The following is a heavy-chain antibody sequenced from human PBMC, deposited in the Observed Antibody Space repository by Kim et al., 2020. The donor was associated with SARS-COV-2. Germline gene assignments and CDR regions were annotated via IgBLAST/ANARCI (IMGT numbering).Heavy chain of an antibody. CDR2: GSQK. CDR3: ARGRGVDY. Sequence: GSQKYYMDAAKSRFTISRDNANDSVYLKMNSVRGEDTAVYYCARGRGVDYWGQGTLVTVSS. V-gene: IGHV3-7*04. J-gene: IGHJ4*02.